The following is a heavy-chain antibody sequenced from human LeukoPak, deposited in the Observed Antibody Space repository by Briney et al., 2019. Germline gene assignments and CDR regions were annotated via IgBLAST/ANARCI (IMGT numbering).Heavy chain of an antibody. D-gene: IGHD1-26*01. CDR3: ARGAGYSREVNFYHYMDV. V-gene: IGHV4-30-4*08. CDR2: IYYSWST. J-gene: IGHJ6*03. Sequence: PSQTLSLTCTVSGGSISSGDYYWSWIRQPPGKGLEGIGYIYYSWSTSYNPSLKSRVTILGDTSKNQFSLKLSSVTAADTAVYYCARGAGYSREVNFYHYMDVWGKGTTVTVSS. CDR1: GGSISSGDYY.